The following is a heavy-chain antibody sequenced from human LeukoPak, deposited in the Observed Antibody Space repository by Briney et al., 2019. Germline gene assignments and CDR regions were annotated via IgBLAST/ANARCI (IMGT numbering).Heavy chain of an antibody. Sequence: SETLSLTCAVYGGSFSDYYWTWIRQSPGKGLEWIGEINHSGSTNYNPSLKSRVTISVDTSKTQFSLKLNSVTAADTAVYFCARRRQPVGTSDYFDYWGQETLVTVSS. CDR3: ARRRQPVGTSDYFDY. D-gene: IGHD6-6*01. J-gene: IGHJ4*02. V-gene: IGHV4-34*01. CDR2: INHSGST. CDR1: GGSFSDYY.